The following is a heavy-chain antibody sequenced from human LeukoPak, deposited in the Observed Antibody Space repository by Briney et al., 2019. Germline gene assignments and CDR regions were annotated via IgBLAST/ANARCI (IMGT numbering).Heavy chain of an antibody. D-gene: IGHD3-10*01. Sequence: PGASVKVSCKASGYTFTGYYMHWVRQAPGQGLEWMGRINPNSGGTNYAQKFQGRVTMTRDTSISTAYMELSRLRSDDTATYYCTRDYYGSGSSRGYWGQGTLVTVSS. CDR2: INPNSGGT. CDR1: GYTFTGYY. J-gene: IGHJ4*02. CDR3: TRDYYGSGSSRGY. V-gene: IGHV1-2*06.